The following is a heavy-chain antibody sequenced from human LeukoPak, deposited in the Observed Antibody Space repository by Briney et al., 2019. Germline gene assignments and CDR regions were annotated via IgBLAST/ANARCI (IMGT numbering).Heavy chain of an antibody. CDR1: GGTXSSYA. J-gene: IGHJ5*02. CDR3: ARDYGSGTLLYNWFDP. CDR2: IIPIFGTA. D-gene: IGHD3-10*01. V-gene: IGHV1-69*01. Sequence: SVKVSCKASGGTXSSYAISWVRQAPGQGLEWMGGIIPIFGTANYAQKFQGRVTITADESTSTAYMELSSLRSEDTAVYYCARDYGSGTLLYNWFDPWGQGTLVTVSS.